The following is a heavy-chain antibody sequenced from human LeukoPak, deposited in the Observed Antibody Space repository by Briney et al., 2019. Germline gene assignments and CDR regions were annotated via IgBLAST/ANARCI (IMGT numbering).Heavy chain of an antibody. Sequence: PGGSLRLSCAASGFTFSSYEMNWVRQAPGKGLEWVSYISSSGSTIYYADSVKGRFTISRDNAKNSLYLQMNSLRAEDTAAYYCAKDRVGGALEFWGQGTLAIVSS. CDR2: ISSSGSTI. V-gene: IGHV3-48*03. D-gene: IGHD2-21*01. CDR1: GFTFSSYE. J-gene: IGHJ4*02. CDR3: AKDRVGGALEF.